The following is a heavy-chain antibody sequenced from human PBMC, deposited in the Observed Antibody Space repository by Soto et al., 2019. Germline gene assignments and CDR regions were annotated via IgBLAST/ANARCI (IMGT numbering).Heavy chain of an antibody. CDR1: GDSVSSNSAA. Sequence: SQTLSLTCAISGDSVSSNSAAWNWIRQSPSRGLEWLGRTYYRSKWYNDYAVSVKSRITINPDTSKNQFSLQLNSVTPEDTAVYYCARDLEVRGVIGDYYYGMDVWGQGTTVTVSS. D-gene: IGHD3-10*01. CDR3: ARDLEVRGVIGDYYYGMDV. J-gene: IGHJ6*02. V-gene: IGHV6-1*01. CDR2: TYYRSKWYN.